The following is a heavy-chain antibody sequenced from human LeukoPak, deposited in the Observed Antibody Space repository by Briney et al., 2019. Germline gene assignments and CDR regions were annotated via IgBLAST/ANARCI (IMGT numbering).Heavy chain of an antibody. D-gene: IGHD3-10*01. V-gene: IGHV1-69*06. Sequence: SVKVSCKASGYTFTSYAISWVRQAPGQGLEWMGGIIPIFGTANYAQKFQGRVTITADKSTSTAYMELSSLRSEDTAVYYCAHSGSGSFVIDRWFDPWGQGTLVTVSS. J-gene: IGHJ5*02. CDR2: IIPIFGTA. CDR1: GYTFTSYA. CDR3: AHSGSGSFVIDRWFDP.